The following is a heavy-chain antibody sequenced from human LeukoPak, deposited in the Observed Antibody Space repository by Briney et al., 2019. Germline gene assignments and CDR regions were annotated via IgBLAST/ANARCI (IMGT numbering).Heavy chain of an antibody. CDR1: GYTFTSYD. J-gene: IGHJ6*03. CDR2: MNPNSGNT. D-gene: IGHD3-3*01. V-gene: IGHV1-8*01. CDR3: ARGGEGEWLLSGYYYYYMDV. Sequence: ASVKVSCKATGYTFTSYDINRVRQATGQGLEWMGWMNPNSGNTGYAQKFQGRVTMTRNTSISTAYMELSSLRSEDTAVYYCARGGEGEWLLSGYYYYYMDVWGKGTTVTVSS.